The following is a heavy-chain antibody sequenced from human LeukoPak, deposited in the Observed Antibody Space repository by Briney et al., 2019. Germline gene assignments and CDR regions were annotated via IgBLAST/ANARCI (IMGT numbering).Heavy chain of an antibody. D-gene: IGHD3-22*01. CDR1: GDSISSYY. CDR2: IYYSGST. Sequence: SETLSLTCTVSGDSISSYYWSWIRQPPGKGLEWIGYIYYSGSTNYNPSLKSRVTISVDTSKNQFSLKLSSVTAADTAVYYCARSPVRHIVVVIKHYWYFDLWGRGTLVTVSS. CDR3: ARSPVRHIVVVIKHYWYFDL. J-gene: IGHJ2*01. V-gene: IGHV4-59*01.